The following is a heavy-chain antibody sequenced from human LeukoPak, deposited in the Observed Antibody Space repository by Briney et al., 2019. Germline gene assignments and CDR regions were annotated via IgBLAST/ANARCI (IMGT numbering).Heavy chain of an antibody. J-gene: IGHJ3*02. CDR3: ARDGTENAFDI. CDR1: GFTFSSYA. CDR2: ISYDGSNK. Sequence: GGSLRLSCAASGFTFSSYAMHWVRQAPGKGLEWVAVISYDGSNKYYADSVKGRFTISRDNSKNTLYLQMNSLRAEDTAVYYCARDGTENAFDIWGQGTMVTVSS. V-gene: IGHV3-30-3*01.